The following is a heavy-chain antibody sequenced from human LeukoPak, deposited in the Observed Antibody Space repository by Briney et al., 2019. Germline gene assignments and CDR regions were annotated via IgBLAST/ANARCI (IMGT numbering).Heavy chain of an antibody. D-gene: IGHD3-10*01. CDR2: IYYSGST. V-gene: IGHV4-39*01. J-gene: IGHJ2*01. CDR3: ARRDGSGSSRRYWYFDL. CDR1: GGSISSSSYY. Sequence: PSETLSLTCTVSGGSISSSSYYWGWIRQPPGKGLEWIGSIYYSGSTYYNPSLKSRVTISVDTSKNQFSLKLSSMTAADTAVYYCARRDGSGSSRRYWYFDLWGRGTLVTVSS.